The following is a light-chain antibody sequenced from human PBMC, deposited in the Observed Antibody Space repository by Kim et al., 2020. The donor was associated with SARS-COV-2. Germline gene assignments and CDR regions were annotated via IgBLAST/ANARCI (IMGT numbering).Light chain of an antibody. CDR3: QAWDSSNYV. J-gene: IGLJ1*01. V-gene: IGLV3-1*01. CDR2: QDN. CDR1: KLGDKY. Sequence: VFPGQTAGITCSGDKLGDKYASWYQQKSGQSPVLVIYQDNKRPSGIPERFSGSNSGNTATLSISGTQAMDEADYYCQAWDSSNYVFGPGTEVTVL.